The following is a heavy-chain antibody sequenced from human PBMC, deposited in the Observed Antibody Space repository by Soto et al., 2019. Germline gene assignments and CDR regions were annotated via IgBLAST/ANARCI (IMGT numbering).Heavy chain of an antibody. CDR3: AREDGYTDGVSDY. V-gene: IGHV4-61*01. J-gene: IGHJ4*02. CDR1: GGSVSSGSYY. CDR2: VYHSGST. D-gene: IGHD5-12*01. Sequence: QVQLQESGPGLVKPSETLSLTCTVSGGSVSSGSYYWSWIRQPPGKGLEWIGYVYHSGSTNYNPSLEGRVTISVDTSKNPFSLKLSSVTAADTAVYYCAREDGYTDGVSDYWGQGTLVTVSS.